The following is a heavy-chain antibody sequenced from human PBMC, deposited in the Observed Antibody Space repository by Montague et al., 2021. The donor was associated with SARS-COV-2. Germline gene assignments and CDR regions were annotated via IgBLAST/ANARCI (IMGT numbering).Heavy chain of an antibody. J-gene: IGHJ6*02. CDR1: SDSISSGGYY. CDR3: ARVSISYDPDDASYGMDV. V-gene: IGHV4-31*03. Sequence: TLSLTCIVSSDSISSGGYYWSWIRQHPGKGLEWIGYIYYSGNTYYNPSLKSRVTMSVDTTKSQFSLTLNSVTAADTAVYYCARVSISYDPDDASYGMDVWGQGTTVTVSS. CDR2: IYYSGNT. D-gene: IGHD1-1*01.